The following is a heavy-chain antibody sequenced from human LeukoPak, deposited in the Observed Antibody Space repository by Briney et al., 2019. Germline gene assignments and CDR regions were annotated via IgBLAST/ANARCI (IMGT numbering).Heavy chain of an antibody. D-gene: IGHD2-2*01. V-gene: IGHV4-31*03. Sequence: PSETLSLTCTVSGGSISSDTYYWSWIRQHSGKGLEWIRFIYYSGSTYYNPSLKSRVTISVDTSKNQFSLKLTSVTAADTAVYYCASCSSHRFDPWGQGTLVTVSS. CDR1: GGSISSDTYY. CDR3: ASCSSHRFDP. J-gene: IGHJ5*02. CDR2: IYYSGST.